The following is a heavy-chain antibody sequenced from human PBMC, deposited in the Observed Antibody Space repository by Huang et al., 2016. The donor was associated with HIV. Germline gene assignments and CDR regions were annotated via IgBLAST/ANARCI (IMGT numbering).Heavy chain of an antibody. CDR2: ISVYNGNT. V-gene: IGHV1-18*01. J-gene: IGHJ6*03. Sequence: QVQLVQSGAEVKKPGASVKVSCKASGYTFSSFGISWVRQAPGQGLEWVGWISVYNGNTKCAQEVQGRLTMTTDTSTSTAYMERRSLRSDDTAVYYCARGGGIQLWLLGYYYMDVWGNGTTVTVSS. CDR3: ARGGGIQLWLLGYYYMDV. CDR1: GYTFSSFG. D-gene: IGHD5-18*01.